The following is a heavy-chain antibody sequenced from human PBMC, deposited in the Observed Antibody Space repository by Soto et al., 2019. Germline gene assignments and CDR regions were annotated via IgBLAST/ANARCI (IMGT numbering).Heavy chain of an antibody. CDR2: IYYSGST. J-gene: IGHJ4*02. D-gene: IGHD3-3*01. Sequence: PSETLSLTCTVSVGSISSYYWSWIRQPPGKGLEWIGYIYYSGSTNYNPSLKSRVTISVDTSKNQFSLKLSSVTAADTAVYYCAREKVLRFLEWLPHLTEWGQGTLVTVSS. V-gene: IGHV4-59*01. CDR1: VGSISSYY. CDR3: AREKVLRFLEWLPHLTE.